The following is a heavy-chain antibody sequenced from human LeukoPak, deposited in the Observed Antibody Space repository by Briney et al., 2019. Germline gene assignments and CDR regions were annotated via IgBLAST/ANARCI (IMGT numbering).Heavy chain of an antibody. D-gene: IGHD1-26*01. J-gene: IGHJ6*03. CDR2: IYSGGST. CDR1: GFTVSSNY. Sequence: PGGSLRLSCAASGFTVSSNYMSWVRQAPGKGLEWVSVIYSGGSTYYADSVKGRFTISRDNSKNTLYLQMNSLRAEDTAVYYCARDREEVVGATPIYYYYYYMDVRGKGTTVTISS. CDR3: ARDREEVVGATPIYYYYYYMDV. V-gene: IGHV3-53*01.